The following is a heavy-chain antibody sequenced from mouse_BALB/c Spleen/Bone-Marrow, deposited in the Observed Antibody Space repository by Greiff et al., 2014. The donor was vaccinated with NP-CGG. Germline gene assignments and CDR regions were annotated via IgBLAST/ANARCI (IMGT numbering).Heavy chain of an antibody. CDR1: GFNIKDTY. CDR2: IYPANGNT. Sequence: EVQLQQSGAELVKPGASVKLSCTASGFNIKDTYMHWVKQRPEQGLEWIGRIYPANGNTKYDPKFQGKATITAETSSNTAYLQLSSLTSEDTAVYYCAIYFGNYYATDYWGQGTSVTVSS. J-gene: IGHJ4*01. D-gene: IGHD2-1*01. CDR3: AIYFGNYYATDY. V-gene: IGHV14-3*02.